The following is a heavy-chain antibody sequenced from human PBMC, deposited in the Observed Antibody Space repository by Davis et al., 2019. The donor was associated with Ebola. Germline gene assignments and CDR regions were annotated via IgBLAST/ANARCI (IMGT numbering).Heavy chain of an antibody. J-gene: IGHJ2*01. CDR2: ISGSGGNT. CDR3: ARDRRGPTAGTWYFDL. D-gene: IGHD6-13*01. Sequence: GESLKTSCAASGFTLSSCSMGWVRQAPGKGLEWVSAISGSGGNTFYADSVKGRFTISRDNSKNTMFLQMNSLRADDSAVYYCARDRRGPTAGTWYFDLWGRGTLVTVSS. V-gene: IGHV3-23*01. CDR1: GFTLSSCS.